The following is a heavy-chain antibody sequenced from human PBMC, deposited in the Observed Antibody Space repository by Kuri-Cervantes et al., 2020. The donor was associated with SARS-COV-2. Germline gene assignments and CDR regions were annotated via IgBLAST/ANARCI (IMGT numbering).Heavy chain of an antibody. CDR1: GGSFSGYY. D-gene: IGHD3-3*01. Sequence: SETLSLTCAVYGGSFSGYYWSWIRQPPGKGLEWIGEINHSGSTNYNPSLKSRVTISVDTSKNQFSLKLSSVTAADTAVYYCARGYSDFWSGYRKIYYFDYWGQGILVTVSS. CDR2: INHSGST. J-gene: IGHJ4*02. CDR3: ARGYSDFWSGYRKIYYFDY. V-gene: IGHV4-34*01.